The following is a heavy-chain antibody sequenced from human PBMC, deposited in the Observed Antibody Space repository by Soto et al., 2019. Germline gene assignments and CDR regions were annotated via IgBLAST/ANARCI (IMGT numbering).Heavy chain of an antibody. CDR2: ISSSSSYI. CDR1: GFTFSSYS. CDR3: ARDEVGCSSTSCFSYYYYGMDV. J-gene: IGHJ6*02. V-gene: IGHV3-21*01. D-gene: IGHD2-2*01. Sequence: EVQLVESGGGLVKPGGSLRLSCAASGFTFSSYSMNWVRQAPGKGLEWVSSISSSSSYIYYADSVKGRFTISRDNAKNSLYLQMNSLRAEDTAVYYCARDEVGCSSTSCFSYYYYGMDVWGQGTTVTVSS.